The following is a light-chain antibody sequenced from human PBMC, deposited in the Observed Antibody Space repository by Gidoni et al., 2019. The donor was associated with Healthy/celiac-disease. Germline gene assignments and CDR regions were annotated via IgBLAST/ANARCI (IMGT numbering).Light chain of an antibody. J-gene: IGKJ1*01. CDR1: QSVSSN. CDR2: GAS. Sequence: ERATLSCRASQSVSSNLAWYQQKPGQAPRLLLYGASTRATGIPARFSGSGSGTEFTLTISSLQSEDFAVYYCQQYNNWPPWTFGQGTKVEIK. V-gene: IGKV3-15*01. CDR3: QQYNNWPPWT.